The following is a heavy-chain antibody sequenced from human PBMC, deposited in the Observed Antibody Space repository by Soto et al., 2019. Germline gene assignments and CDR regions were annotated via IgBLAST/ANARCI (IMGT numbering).Heavy chain of an antibody. CDR1: GFTFSSYS. J-gene: IGHJ5*02. CDR2: ISSSSSYI. D-gene: IGHD3-22*01. Sequence: EVQLVESGGGLVKPGGSLRLSCAASGFTFSSYSMNWVRQAPGKGLEWVSSISSSSSYIYYADSVKGRFTISRDNAKNSRYLQMNSLRAEDTAVYYCRADSSGWNWFDPWGQGTLVTVSS. CDR3: RADSSGWNWFDP. V-gene: IGHV3-21*01.